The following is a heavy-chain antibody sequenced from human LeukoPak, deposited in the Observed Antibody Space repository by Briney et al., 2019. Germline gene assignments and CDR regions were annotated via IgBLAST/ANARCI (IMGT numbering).Heavy chain of an antibody. J-gene: IGHJ3*02. CDR2: INPNSGGT. V-gene: IGHV1-2*06. D-gene: IGHD3-16*01. CDR1: GYTFTGYY. CDR3: ARGGDPAPPHDAFDI. Sequence: ASVKVSCKASGYTFTGYYIHWVRQAPGQGLEWVGRINPNSGGTNYAQKFQGRVTMTRDTSISTAYMELSRLRSDDTAVYYCARGGDPAPPHDAFDIWGQGTMVTVSS.